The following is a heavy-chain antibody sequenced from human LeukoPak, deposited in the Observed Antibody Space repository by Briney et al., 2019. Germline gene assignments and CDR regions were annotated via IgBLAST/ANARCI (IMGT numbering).Heavy chain of an antibody. D-gene: IGHD3-16*01. V-gene: IGHV4-59*08. CDR3: ARRSHIPGGGWFDP. CDR2: ISYSGST. J-gene: IGHJ5*02. Sequence: SETLSLTCTVSGGSISSYYWSWSRQPPGKGLEWIGYISYSGSTNYNPSLKSRVTISVDTSKNQFSLKLSSVTAPDTAVYYCARRSHIPGGGWFDPWGQGTLVTVSS. CDR1: GGSISSYY.